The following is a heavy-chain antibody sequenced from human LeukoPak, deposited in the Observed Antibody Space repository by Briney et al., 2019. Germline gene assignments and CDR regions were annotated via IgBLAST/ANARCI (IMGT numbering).Heavy chain of an antibody. D-gene: IGHD1-26*01. Sequence: PGGSLRLSCAASGFIFSSHWMSWVRQAPGKGLEWVANINLGGTDKNYVDSVKGRFTISRDNAKNSLYLQMSSLRADDTAMYYCARSGSYFSKWGQGTLVAVSS. CDR1: GFIFSSHW. CDR2: INLGGTDK. CDR3: ARSGSYFSK. V-gene: IGHV3-7*01. J-gene: IGHJ4*02.